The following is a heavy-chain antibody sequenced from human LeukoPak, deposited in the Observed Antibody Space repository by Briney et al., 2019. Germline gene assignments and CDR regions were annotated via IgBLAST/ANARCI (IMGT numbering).Heavy chain of an antibody. CDR2: IYYSGST. D-gene: IGHD6-13*01. CDR3: ARGLSGYSSSWCFDY. CDR1: GGSIGSSSYY. Sequence: SETLSLTCTVSGGSIGSSSYYWGWIRQPPGRGLEWIGSIYYSGSTYYNPSLKSRVTISVDTSKNQFSLKLSSVTAADTAVYYCARGLSGYSSSWCFDYWGQGTLVTVSS. J-gene: IGHJ4*02. V-gene: IGHV4-39*07.